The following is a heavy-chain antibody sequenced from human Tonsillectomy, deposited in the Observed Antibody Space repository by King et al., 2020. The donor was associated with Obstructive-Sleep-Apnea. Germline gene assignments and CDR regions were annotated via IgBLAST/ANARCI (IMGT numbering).Heavy chain of an antibody. Sequence: VQLVESGGGLVQPGGSLRLSCAASGFTFSSYAMSWVRQPPGTGLEWFSALRGSGGSTYYADSVKGRFTISKDNTKNTLYLQMNSLRAEDTAVYYCAKASYDSSGYLHFDYWGQGTLVTVSS. CDR3: AKASYDSSGYLHFDY. CDR1: GFTFSSYA. J-gene: IGHJ4*02. CDR2: LRGSGGST. D-gene: IGHD3-22*01. V-gene: IGHV3-23*04.